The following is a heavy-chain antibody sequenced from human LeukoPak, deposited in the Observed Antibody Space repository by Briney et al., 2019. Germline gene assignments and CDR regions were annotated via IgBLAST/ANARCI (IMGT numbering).Heavy chain of an antibody. J-gene: IGHJ4*02. CDR2: IYRSGST. V-gene: IGHV3-66*01. CDR1: GFTVSSNY. CDR3: AREVAVAGPIFDY. D-gene: IGHD6-19*01. Sequence: GGSLRLSCAASGFTVSSNYMSWIRQAPGKGLEWVSVIYRSGSTHYADSVKDRFIVSRDSSKNTLYLQMNSLRAEDTAVYYCAREVAVAGPIFDYWGQGTLVTVSS.